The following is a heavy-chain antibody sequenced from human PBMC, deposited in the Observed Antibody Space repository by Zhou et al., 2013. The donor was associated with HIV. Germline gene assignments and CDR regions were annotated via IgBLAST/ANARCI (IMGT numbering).Heavy chain of an antibody. Sequence: QVQLVQSGAEVKKPGASMKVSCKASGYTFTGDYMHWVRQAPGQGLEWMGWINPNSGGTNYAQKFQGRVTMTRDTSISTTYMELSRLRSDDTAVYYCAREGHYDFWSGYYTGYYYYMDVWGKGTTVTVSS. CDR2: INPNSGGT. CDR1: GYTFTGDY. J-gene: IGHJ6*03. CDR3: AREGHYDFWSGYYTGYYYYMDV. D-gene: IGHD3-3*01. V-gene: IGHV1-2*02.